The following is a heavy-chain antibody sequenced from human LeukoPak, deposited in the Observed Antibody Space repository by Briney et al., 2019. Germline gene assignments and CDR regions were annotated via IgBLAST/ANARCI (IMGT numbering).Heavy chain of an antibody. Sequence: SETLSLTCAVYGGSFSGYYWSWIRQPPGKGLEWIGEINHSGSTNYNPSLKSRVTISVDTSKNQFSLKLSSVTAADTAVYYCARGMTGYCSSTSCYSAYYYYMDVWGKGTTVTVSS. CDR2: INHSGST. CDR3: ARGMTGYCSSTSCYSAYYYYMDV. D-gene: IGHD2-2*02. V-gene: IGHV4-34*01. CDR1: GGSFSGYY. J-gene: IGHJ6*03.